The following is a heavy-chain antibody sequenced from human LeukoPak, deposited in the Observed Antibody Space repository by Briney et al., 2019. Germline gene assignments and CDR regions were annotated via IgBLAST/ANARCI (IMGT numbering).Heavy chain of an antibody. D-gene: IGHD2-2*01. CDR2: INHSGST. Sequence: SETLSLTCAVYGGSFSGYYWSWIRQPPGKGLEWIGEINHSGSTNYNPSLKSRVTISVDTSKNQFSLKLSSVTAADTAVYYCARLIPAATYYYTDVWGKGTTVTVSS. CDR1: GGSFSGYY. CDR3: ARLIPAATYYYTDV. V-gene: IGHV4-34*01. J-gene: IGHJ6*03.